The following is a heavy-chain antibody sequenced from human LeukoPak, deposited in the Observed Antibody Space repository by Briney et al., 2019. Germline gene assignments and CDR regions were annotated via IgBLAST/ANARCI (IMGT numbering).Heavy chain of an antibody. CDR1: GGTFSSYT. D-gene: IGHD6-19*01. CDR2: IIPILGIA. CDR3: ARGAVRGSGWADFDY. J-gene: IGHJ4*02. V-gene: IGHV1-69*02. Sequence: SVKVSCKASGGTFSSYTISWVRQAPGQGLEWMGRIIPILGIANNAQKFQGRVTITADKSTSTAYMELSSLRSEDTAVYYCARGAVRGSGWADFDYWGQGTLVTVSS.